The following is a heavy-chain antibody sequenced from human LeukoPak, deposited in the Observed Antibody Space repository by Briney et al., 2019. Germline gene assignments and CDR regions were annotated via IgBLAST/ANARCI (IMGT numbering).Heavy chain of an antibody. D-gene: IGHD2-15*01. CDR3: ARDISSSTRAFDI. J-gene: IGHJ3*02. CDR1: GFTLSTYE. Sequence: GGSLRLSCAASGFTLSTYEMTWVRQAPGKGLEWVSFISSSTSHTLYADSVKGRFTIFRDTAKNSLYLQMNNLRGEDTALYYCARDISSSTRAFDIWGQGTMVAVS. CDR2: ISSSTSHT. V-gene: IGHV3-48*03.